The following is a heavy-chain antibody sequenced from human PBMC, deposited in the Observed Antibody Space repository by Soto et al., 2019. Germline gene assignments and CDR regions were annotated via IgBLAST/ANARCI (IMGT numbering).Heavy chain of an antibody. J-gene: IGHJ2*01. CDR3: LTYDSSVARFFDL. CDR2: IRSKADGYAT. D-gene: IGHD3-22*01. CDR1: GFSFSGSA. Sequence: EVQLVESGGGLVKPGGSLKLSCAASGFSFSGSAMHWVRQASGKGLEWVGRIRSKADGYATAYVASVKGRFIVSRQASTNTAYLEMNSLKIEVSAVYYCLTYDSSVARFFDLWGRGTLVTVSP. V-gene: IGHV3-73*02.